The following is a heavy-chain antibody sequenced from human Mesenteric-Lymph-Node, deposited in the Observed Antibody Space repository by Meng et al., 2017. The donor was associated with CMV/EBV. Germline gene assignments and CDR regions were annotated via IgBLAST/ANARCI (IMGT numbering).Heavy chain of an antibody. J-gene: IGHJ4*02. CDR1: GFTFSNSA. CDR2: ILYDGSDK. CDR3: AKGLDY. Sequence: GGSLRLSCAASGFTFSNSAMHWVRQAPGKGLEWVTVILYDGSDKYYADSVKGRFTISRDNSKNTLYLQMNNLRADDTAVYYCAKGLDYWGQGTLVTVSS. V-gene: IGHV3-30*04.